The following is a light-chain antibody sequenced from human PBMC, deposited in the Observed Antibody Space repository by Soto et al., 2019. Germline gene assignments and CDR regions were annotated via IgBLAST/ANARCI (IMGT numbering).Light chain of an antibody. CDR1: QSVSSY. J-gene: IGKJ4*01. Sequence: EIEMTQSPSSLSSSLGDRATLTCRASQSVSSYVNWYQQKPGPAPNLLIYHASTWASGVPARFSGSGSGTDFTLTISSLEPEDFSAYYCQQRCSSPITFGGGTQVEIK. V-gene: IGKV1-39*01. CDR3: QQRCSSPIT. CDR2: HAS.